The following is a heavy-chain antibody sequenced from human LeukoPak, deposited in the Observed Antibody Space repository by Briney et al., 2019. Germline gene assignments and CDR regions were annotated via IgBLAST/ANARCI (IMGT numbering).Heavy chain of an antibody. CDR3: AKPSGILLITNPQS. CDR2: ISGSGCYT. CDR1: GFTFSTYA. J-gene: IGHJ5*02. Sequence: PGRSLRLSCAASGFTFSTYAMSWVRQAPGKGLEWVSGISGSGCYTYYADSVKGRFTISRDNSKNTLYLQMNSLRAEDTAVYYCAKPSGILLITNPQSWGQGTLVTVSS. V-gene: IGHV3-23*01. D-gene: IGHD1-26*01.